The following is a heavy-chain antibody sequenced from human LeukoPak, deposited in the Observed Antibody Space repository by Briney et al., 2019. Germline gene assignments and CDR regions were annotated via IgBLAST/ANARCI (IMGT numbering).Heavy chain of an antibody. CDR1: GDSISSYY. D-gene: IGHD3-9*01. J-gene: IGHJ5*02. V-gene: IGHV4-59*01. Sequence: SETLSLTCTASGDSISSYYWSWVRQPPGKGLEWIGYIYYSGSTNYKPSLKSRVTISVDTSKTQRPLKLSSVTAAGTAVYYCAMTAYDILADQPKYNLFDPWGQGTLVTVSS. CDR2: IYYSGST. CDR3: AMTAYDILADQPKYNLFDP.